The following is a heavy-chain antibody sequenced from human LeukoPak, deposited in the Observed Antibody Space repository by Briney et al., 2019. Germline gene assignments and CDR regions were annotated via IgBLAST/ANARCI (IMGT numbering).Heavy chain of an antibody. CDR2: IYYSGST. Sequence: SETLSLTCTVSGGSISSSSYYWGWIRQPPGKGLEWIGSIYYSGSTYYNPSLKSRVTISVDTSKNQFSLTLSSVTAADTAVYYCARGPPRKMATLRGDSDYWGQGTLVTVSS. V-gene: IGHV4-39*01. CDR1: GGSISSSSYY. J-gene: IGHJ4*02. D-gene: IGHD5-24*01. CDR3: ARGPPRKMATLRGDSDY.